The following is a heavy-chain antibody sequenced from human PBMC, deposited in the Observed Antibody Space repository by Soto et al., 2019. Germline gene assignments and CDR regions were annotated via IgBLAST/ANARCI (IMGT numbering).Heavy chain of an antibody. Sequence: EVQLVESGGGLIQPGGSLRLSCAASGFTVSSNYMSWVRQAPGKGLEWVSVIYSGGSTYYADSVKGRFTISRDSSKNTLYLQMNSLRAEDTAVYYCARAPMGVRGVFDYWGQGTLVTVSS. CDR2: IYSGGST. J-gene: IGHJ4*02. CDR3: ARAPMGVRGVFDY. CDR1: GFTVSSNY. V-gene: IGHV3-53*01. D-gene: IGHD3-10*01.